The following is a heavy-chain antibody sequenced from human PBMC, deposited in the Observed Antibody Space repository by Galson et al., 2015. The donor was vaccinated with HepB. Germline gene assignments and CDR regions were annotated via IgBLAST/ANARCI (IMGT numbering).Heavy chain of an antibody. CDR2: ISSSSSTI. V-gene: IGHV3-48*01. CDR3: ARDRNPVAVANYYGMDV. D-gene: IGHD6-19*01. Sequence: SLRLSCAASGFTFSSYSMNWVRQAPGKGLEWVSYISSSSSTIYYADSVKGRFTISRDNAKNSLYLQMNSLRAEDTAVYYCARDRNPVAVANYYGMDVWGQGTTVTVSS. J-gene: IGHJ6*02. CDR1: GFTFSSYS.